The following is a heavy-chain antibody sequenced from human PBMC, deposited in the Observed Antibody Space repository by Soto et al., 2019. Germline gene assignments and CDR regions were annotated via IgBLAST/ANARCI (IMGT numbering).Heavy chain of an antibody. CDR3: ARGPSSLTRFDY. Sequence: GSLRLSCAASGFTFSSYAMKWVRQAPGKGLEWVAVISFDGSNKYYADSVKGRFTISRDNSKNTLYLQMNSLRAEDTAVYFCARGPSSLTRFDYWGQGTLVTVPQ. J-gene: IGHJ4*02. CDR2: ISFDGSNK. D-gene: IGHD2-2*01. CDR1: GFTFSSYA. V-gene: IGHV3-30-3*01.